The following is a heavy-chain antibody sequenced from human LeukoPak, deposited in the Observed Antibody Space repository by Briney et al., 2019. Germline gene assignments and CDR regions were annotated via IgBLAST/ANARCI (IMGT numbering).Heavy chain of an antibody. D-gene: IGHD2-15*01. CDR1: GASISSGTYF. J-gene: IGHJ4*02. V-gene: IGHV4-39*01. CDR2: IYYSGSA. Sequence: SQTLSLTCTVSGASISSGTYFWGWIRQPPGKGLEWIGSIYYSGSAYYNPSLKSRVTISVDTSKNQFSLKLSSVTAADTAVYYCARILCSGKSCYSGYWGQGTLVTVSS. CDR3: ARILCSGKSCYSGY.